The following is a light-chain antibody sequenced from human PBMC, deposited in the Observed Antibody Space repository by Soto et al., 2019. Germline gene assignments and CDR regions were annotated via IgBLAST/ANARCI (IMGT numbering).Light chain of an antibody. CDR3: ALYMGSGVWV. CDR2: TTL. Sequence: QTVVTQEPSFSVSPGTTVTLTCGLSSGSVSTSYYPSWYQQTPGQAPCTLIYTTLTRSSGVPDRFSGSILGNKAALTIAGAQADDEADYYCALYMGSGVWVFGGGTQLTVL. J-gene: IGLJ3*02. V-gene: IGLV8-61*01. CDR1: SGSVSTSYY.